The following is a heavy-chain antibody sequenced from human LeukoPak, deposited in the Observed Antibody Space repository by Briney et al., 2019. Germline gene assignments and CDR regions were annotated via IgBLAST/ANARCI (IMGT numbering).Heavy chain of an antibody. D-gene: IGHD1-26*01. V-gene: IGHV1-8*01. CDR2: MNPNSGNT. CDR1: GYTFTSYD. CDR3: ARGLSGSYYLIYSYYYYMDV. Sequence: GASVKVSCKASGYTFTSYDINWVRQATGQGLEWMGWMNPNSGNTGYAQKFQGRVTMTRNTSISTAYMELSSLRSEDTAVYYCARGLSGSYYLIYSYYYYMDVWGKGTTVIVSS. J-gene: IGHJ6*03.